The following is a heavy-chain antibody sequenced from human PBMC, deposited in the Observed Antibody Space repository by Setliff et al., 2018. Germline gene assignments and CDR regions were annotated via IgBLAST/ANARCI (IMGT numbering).Heavy chain of an antibody. J-gene: IGHJ2*01. CDR3: ARDVYLYDSSGYYYEMAQWYFDL. CDR1: GASISSGSFY. Sequence: PSETLSLTCTVSGASISSGSFYWSWIRQPAGKGLEWIGHIYTSGSTNYNPSLKTRVTISVDTSKNQLSLKLSSLTAADTAVYYCARDVYLYDSSGYYYEMAQWYFDLWGRGTLVTVSS. CDR2: IYTSGST. V-gene: IGHV4-61*09. D-gene: IGHD3-22*01.